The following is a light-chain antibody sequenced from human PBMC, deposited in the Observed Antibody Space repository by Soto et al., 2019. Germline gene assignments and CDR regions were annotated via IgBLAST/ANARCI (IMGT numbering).Light chain of an antibody. V-gene: IGLV2-8*01. CDR2: EVS. Sequence: QSVLTQPPSASGYPGQSVTISCTGTSSDVGGYNYVSWYQQHPGKAPKLMIYEVSKRPSGVPDRFSGSKSGNTASLTVSGLQAEYEADYYCSSYAGSNNYVFGTGTKVTVL. J-gene: IGLJ1*01. CDR3: SSYAGSNNYV. CDR1: SSDVGGYNY.